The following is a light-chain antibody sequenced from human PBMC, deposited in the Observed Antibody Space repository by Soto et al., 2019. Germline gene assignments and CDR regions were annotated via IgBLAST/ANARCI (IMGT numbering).Light chain of an antibody. J-gene: IGKJ1*01. CDR3: QQPWT. CDR2: KAS. CDR1: QSISSW. V-gene: IGKV1-5*03. Sequence: DIQMTQSPSTLSASVGDRVTITCRASQSISSWLAWYQQKPGKAPKLLIYKASSLESGVPSRFSGSGSGTESTLTISSLQPDDFATYYCQQPWTFGQGTKVEIK.